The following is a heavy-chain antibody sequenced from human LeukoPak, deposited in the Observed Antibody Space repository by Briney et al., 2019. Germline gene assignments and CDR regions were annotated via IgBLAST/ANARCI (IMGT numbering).Heavy chain of an antibody. V-gene: IGHV4-39*07. Sequence: SETLSLTCTVSGGSISSSSYYWGYYWGWIRQPPGKGLEWIGSFYFSGSTYYNPSLKSRVTISVDTSKNQFSLKLSSVAAADTAVYYCARRAYCSSTSCPRITMVRGVNSNWFDPWGQGTLVTVSS. CDR3: ARRAYCSSTSCPRITMVRGVNSNWFDP. CDR2: FYFSGST. J-gene: IGHJ5*02. D-gene: IGHD3-10*01. CDR1: GGSISSSSYYWGYY.